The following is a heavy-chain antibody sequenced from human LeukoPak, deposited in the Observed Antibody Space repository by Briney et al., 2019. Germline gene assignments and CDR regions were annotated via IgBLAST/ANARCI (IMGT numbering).Heavy chain of an antibody. CDR1: GFTFSSYS. D-gene: IGHD5-18*01. V-gene: IGHV3-21*01. Sequence: GGSLRLSCAASGFTFSSYSMNWVRQAPGKGLEWVSSISSSSSYIYYADSVKGRFTISRDNAKNSLYLQMNSLRAEDTAVYYCARTVRDSYYFDYWGQGTLVTVSS. J-gene: IGHJ4*02. CDR2: ISSSSSYI. CDR3: ARTVRDSYYFDY.